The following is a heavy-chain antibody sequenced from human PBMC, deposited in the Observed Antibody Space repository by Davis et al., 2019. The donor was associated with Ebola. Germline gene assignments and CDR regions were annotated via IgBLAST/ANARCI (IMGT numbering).Heavy chain of an antibody. Sequence: PGGSLRLSCAASGFTFTSYSMTWVRQAPGKGLEWVSGISGSGSTYYADSVKGRFTFSRDNSKNTLYLQMNSLRAEDTAVYYCAKGSLYGSRSITAGMDVWGQGTTVTVSS. CDR1: GFTFTSYS. D-gene: IGHD4-17*01. CDR3: AKGSLYGSRSITAGMDV. J-gene: IGHJ6*02. CDR2: ISGSGST. V-gene: IGHV3-23*01.